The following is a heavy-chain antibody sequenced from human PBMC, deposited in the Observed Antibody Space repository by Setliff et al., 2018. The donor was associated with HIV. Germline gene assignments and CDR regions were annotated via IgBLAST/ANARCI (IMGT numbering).Heavy chain of an antibody. D-gene: IGHD3-22*01. CDR2: INPSGGGT. V-gene: IGHV1-46*01. J-gene: IGHJ4*02. Sequence: ASVKVSCKASGGTFSSYGINWVRQAPGQGLEWMGIINPSGGGTTYAQKFQGRVTMTRDTSTDTLYMDLSSLTSEDTAVYYCVRGMTSYDSSGYSIPYYFDYWGQGTLVTVSS. CDR1: GGTFSSYG. CDR3: VRGMTSYDSSGYSIPYYFDY.